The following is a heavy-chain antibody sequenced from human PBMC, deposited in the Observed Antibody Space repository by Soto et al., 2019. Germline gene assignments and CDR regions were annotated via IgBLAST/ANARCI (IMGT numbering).Heavy chain of an antibody. Sequence: QVQLVESGGGVVQPGRSLRLSCAASGFTFSSYAMHWVRLAPGKGLEWVAVISYDGSNKYYADSVKGRFTISRDNSKNTLYLQMNSLRAEDTAVYYCARAADRPEPNPAPGSGWGQGTLVTVSS. V-gene: IGHV3-30-3*01. D-gene: IGHD1-1*01. CDR1: GFTFSSYA. J-gene: IGHJ4*02. CDR3: ARAADRPEPNPAPGSG. CDR2: ISYDGSNK.